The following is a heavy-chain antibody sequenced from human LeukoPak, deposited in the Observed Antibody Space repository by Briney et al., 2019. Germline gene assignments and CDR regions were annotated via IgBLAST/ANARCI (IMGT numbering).Heavy chain of an antibody. D-gene: IGHD5-24*01. CDR3: AKVGVATIVGVIGY. CDR2: LSGIGSRT. Sequence: PGGSLRLSCAASGFTFSSYPMSWVRQARGKGRECVSTLSGIGSRTYYAESVKGRFTISRDNSKNTLYLQMNSLRAEDTAVYYCAKVGVATIVGVIGYWGQGALVTVSS. V-gene: IGHV3-23*01. J-gene: IGHJ4*02. CDR1: GFTFSSYP.